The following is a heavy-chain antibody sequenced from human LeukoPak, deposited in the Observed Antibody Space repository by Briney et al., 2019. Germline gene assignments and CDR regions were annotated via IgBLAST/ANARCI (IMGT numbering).Heavy chain of an antibody. Sequence: GGSLRLSCAASGFTFSSYSMNWVRQAPGKGLEWVSSISSSSSYIYYADSVKGRFTISRDNAKNSLYLQMNSLRAEDTSVYYCATLRVGESDYWGQGTLVTVSS. D-gene: IGHD3-10*01. CDR1: GFTFSSYS. J-gene: IGHJ4*02. CDR3: ATLRVGESDY. CDR2: ISSSSSYI. V-gene: IGHV3-21*01.